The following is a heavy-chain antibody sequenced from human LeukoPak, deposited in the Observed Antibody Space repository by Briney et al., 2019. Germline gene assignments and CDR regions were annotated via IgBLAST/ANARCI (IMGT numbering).Heavy chain of an antibody. J-gene: IGHJ4*02. CDR3: ARGDDYGVFDY. Sequence: QPGGSLRLSCAASGFTFSSYEMNWVRQAPGKGLEWVSYISSSGSTIYYADSVKGRFTISRDNAKNSLYLQMTSLRAEDTAVYYCARGDDYGVFDYWGQGTLVTVSS. CDR2: ISSSGSTI. D-gene: IGHD4-17*01. CDR1: GFTFSSYE. V-gene: IGHV3-48*03.